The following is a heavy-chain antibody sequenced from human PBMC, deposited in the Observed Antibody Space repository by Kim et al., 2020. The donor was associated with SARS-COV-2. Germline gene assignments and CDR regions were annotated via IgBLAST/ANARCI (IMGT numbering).Heavy chain of an antibody. Sequence: ASVKVSCKASGYTFTSYDINWVRQATGQGLEWMGWMNPNSGNTGYAQKFQGRVTMTRNTSISTAYMELSSLRSEDTAVYYCAGTYYDILTGYPTGAFDIWGQGTMVTVSS. J-gene: IGHJ3*02. CDR3: AGTYYDILTGYPTGAFDI. CDR1: GYTFTSYD. V-gene: IGHV1-8*01. D-gene: IGHD3-9*01. CDR2: MNPNSGNT.